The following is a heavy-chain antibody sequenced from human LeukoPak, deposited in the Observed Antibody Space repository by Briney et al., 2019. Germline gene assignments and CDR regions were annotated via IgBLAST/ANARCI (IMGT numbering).Heavy chain of an antibody. CDR1: GFTFDDYA. J-gene: IGHJ6*02. V-gene: IGHV3-9*01. CDR2: ISRNSVSI. CDR3: AKDKGGNSRYYYYYYGMDV. Sequence: GGSLRLFYAASGFTFDDYAMHSVRQAPGKGLEWVSGISRNSVSIGYADFVKGRFTISRDNAKNSLYLQMNSLSAEDTALYYCAKDKGGNSRYYYYYYGMDVWGQGTTVTVSS. D-gene: IGHD4-23*01.